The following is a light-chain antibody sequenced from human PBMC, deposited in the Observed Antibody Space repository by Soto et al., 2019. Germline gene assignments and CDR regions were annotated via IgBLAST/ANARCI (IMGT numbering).Light chain of an antibody. J-gene: IGLJ3*02. CDR1: SSDVGGYSY. Sequence: QSALTQPPSASGSLGQSVTISCTGTSSDVGGYSYVSWYQQHPDKAPKVITYEVSKRPSGVPDRFSGSKSGNTASLTVSGLQAEDEADYYCSSYAGSNNFVMFGGGTQLTVL. V-gene: IGLV2-8*01. CDR3: SSYAGSNNFVM. CDR2: EVS.